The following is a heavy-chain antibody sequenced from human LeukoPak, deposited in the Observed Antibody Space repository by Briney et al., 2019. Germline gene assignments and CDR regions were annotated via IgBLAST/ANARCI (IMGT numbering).Heavy chain of an antibody. CDR2: IIPILGIA. CDR3: ARGGTYYYDSSGSILGY. V-gene: IGHV1-69*04. CDR1: GYTFTSYD. Sequence: GASVKVSCKASGYTFTSYDINWVRQATGQGLEWMGRIIPILGIANYAQKFQGRVTITADKSTSTAYMELSSLRSEDTAVYYCARGGTYYYDSSGSILGYWGQGTLVTVSS. D-gene: IGHD3-22*01. J-gene: IGHJ4*02.